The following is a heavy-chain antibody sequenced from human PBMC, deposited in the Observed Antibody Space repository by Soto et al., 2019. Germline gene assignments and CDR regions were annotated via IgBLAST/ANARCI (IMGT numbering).Heavy chain of an antibody. D-gene: IGHD5-18*01. CDR3: ARVVFPFVDTAISGFDY. CDR2: IYYSGST. V-gene: IGHV4-30-4*01. CDR1: GGSISSGDYY. J-gene: IGHJ4*02. Sequence: SETLSLTCTVSGGSISSGDYYWSWIRQPPGKGLEWIGYIYYSGSTYYNPSLKSRVTISVDTSKNQFSLKLSSVTAADTAVYYCARVVFPFVDTAISGFDYWGQGTLVTVSS.